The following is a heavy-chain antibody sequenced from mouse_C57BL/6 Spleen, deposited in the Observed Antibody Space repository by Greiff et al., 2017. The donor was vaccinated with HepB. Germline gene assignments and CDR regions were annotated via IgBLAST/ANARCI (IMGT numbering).Heavy chain of an antibody. V-gene: IGHV1-54*01. CDR3: ARQPAGYAMDY. CDR1: GYAFTNYL. Sequence: QVQLQQSGAELVRPGTSVKVSCKASGYAFTNYLIEWVKQRPGQGLEWIGVINPGSGGTNYNEKFKGKATLTADKSSSTAYMQLSSLTSEDSAVYFCARQPAGYAMDYWGQGTSVTVSS. CDR2: INPGSGGT. J-gene: IGHJ4*01.